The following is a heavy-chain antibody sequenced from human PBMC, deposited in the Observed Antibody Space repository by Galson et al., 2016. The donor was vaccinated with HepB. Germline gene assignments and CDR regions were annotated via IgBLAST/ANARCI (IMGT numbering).Heavy chain of an antibody. D-gene: IGHD1-7*01. Sequence: SLRLSCAASGFTFSSYWIYWVRQAPGKGLEWVSRIRNDETTSVIGRFTISRDNAKNTLYLEMNSLRAGDTAVYYCARDGGLGTPFDCWGQGTLVTVSS. CDR1: GFTFSSYW. J-gene: IGHJ4*02. CDR2: IRND. CDR3: ARDGGLGTPFDC. V-gene: IGHV3-74*01.